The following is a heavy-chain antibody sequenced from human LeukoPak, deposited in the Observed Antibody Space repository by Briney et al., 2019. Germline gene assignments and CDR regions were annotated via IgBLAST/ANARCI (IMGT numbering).Heavy chain of an antibody. CDR2: IIPIFGTA. V-gene: IGHV1-69*13. CDR3: ARYLYSSSFRFDP. D-gene: IGHD6-6*01. Sequence: SVKVSCKASGGTFSSYAISWVRQAPGQGLEWMGGIIPIFGTANYAQKFQGRVTITADESTSTAYMELSSLRSEDTAVYYCARYLYSSSFRFDPWGQGTLVTVSS. CDR1: GGTFSSYA. J-gene: IGHJ5*02.